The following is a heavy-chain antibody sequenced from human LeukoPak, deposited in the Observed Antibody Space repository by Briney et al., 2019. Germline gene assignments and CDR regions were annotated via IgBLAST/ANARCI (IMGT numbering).Heavy chain of an antibody. CDR1: GYTLTELS. J-gene: IGHJ4*02. CDR2: FDPEDGET. D-gene: IGHD6-13*01. V-gene: IGHV1-24*01. Sequence: ASVKVSCKVSGYTLTELSMHWVQQAPGKGLEWMGGFDPEDGETIYAQKFQGRVTMTEDTSTDTAYMELSSLRSEDTAVYYCVCIAAAGPGAYYFDYWGQGTLVTVSS. CDR3: VCIAAAGPGAYYFDY.